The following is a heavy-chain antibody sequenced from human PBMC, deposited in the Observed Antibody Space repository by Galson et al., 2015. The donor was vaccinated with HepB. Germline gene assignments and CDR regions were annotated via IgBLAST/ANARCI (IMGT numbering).Heavy chain of an antibody. CDR2: ISYGGHT. V-gene: IGHV4-39*01. Sequence: ETLSLTCTVSGGSISSSSYYWGWIRQPPGKGLEWLGSISYGGHTYYNPSLKSRVTLFVDTSKNQFSLKLSSVTAADTAVFYCARHIQLWHQGGAFDIWGQGTMVTVSS. CDR3: ARHIQLWHQGGAFDI. D-gene: IGHD5-18*01. J-gene: IGHJ3*02. CDR1: GGSISSSSYY.